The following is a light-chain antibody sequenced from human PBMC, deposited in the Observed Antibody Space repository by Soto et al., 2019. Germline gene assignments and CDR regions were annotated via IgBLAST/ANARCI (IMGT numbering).Light chain of an antibody. CDR3: QQYGSSPPYT. J-gene: IGKJ2*01. CDR2: GSS. Sequence: EGVLTQSTGTLSLSPGERATLSCRASQSVSNNYFAWYQQKPGQAPRLLIFGSSDRATGIPDRFSGSGSGTDFTLTISRLEPEDFAVYYCQQYGSSPPYTFGQGTKLEIK. CDR1: QSVSNNY. V-gene: IGKV3-20*01.